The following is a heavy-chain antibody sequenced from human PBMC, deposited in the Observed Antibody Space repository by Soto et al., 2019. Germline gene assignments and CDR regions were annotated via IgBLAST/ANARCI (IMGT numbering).Heavy chain of an antibody. V-gene: IGHV4-31*03. J-gene: IGHJ4*02. CDR3: ARSSVTIFGMLVSYYFGY. Sequence: QLQLQASGPGLVKPSQTLSLTCTVSGGSISSDGSYWSWVRQHPAKGLEWIGYIFYIGTTYFNPTLNSRVTMSLDTSTKQVARKLSSVTAADTAVYYCARSSVTIFGMLVSYYFGYWCQGTLVTV. CDR2: IFYIGTT. D-gene: IGHD3-3*01. CDR1: GGSISSDGSY.